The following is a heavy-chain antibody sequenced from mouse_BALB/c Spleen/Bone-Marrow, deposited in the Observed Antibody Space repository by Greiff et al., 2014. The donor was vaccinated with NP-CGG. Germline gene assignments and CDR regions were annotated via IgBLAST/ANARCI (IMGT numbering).Heavy chain of an antibody. CDR3: AALYDSYAMDY. Sequence: VQLQQSXPELVKPGASMKMSCKASGYSFTGYTMNWVKQSHGKNLEWIGLINPYNDVTIYNQKFKGKATLTVDKSSSTAYMELLSLTSEDSAVYYCAALYDSYAMDYWGQGTSVTGSS. CDR2: INPYNDVT. CDR1: GYSFTGYT. D-gene: IGHD1-1*01. J-gene: IGHJ4*01. V-gene: IGHV1-37*01.